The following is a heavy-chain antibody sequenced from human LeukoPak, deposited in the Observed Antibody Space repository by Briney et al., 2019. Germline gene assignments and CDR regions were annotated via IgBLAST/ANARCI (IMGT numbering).Heavy chain of an antibody. V-gene: IGHV1-2*02. CDR2: INPNSGGT. CDR1: GYTFTGYY. J-gene: IGHJ4*02. D-gene: IGHD3-9*01. Sequence: EASVKVSCKASGYTFTGYYMHWVRQAPGQGLEWMGWINPNSGGTNYAQKFQGRVTMTRDTSITTAYMDLSRLRSDDTAVYYCARGVGGNARWRNFDWSKKIPMRDYFDYWGQGTLVTVSS. CDR3: ARGVGGNARWRNFDWSKKIPMRDYFDY.